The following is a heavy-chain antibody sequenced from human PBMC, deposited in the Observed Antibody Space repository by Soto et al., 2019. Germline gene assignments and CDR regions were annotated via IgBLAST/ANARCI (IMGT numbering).Heavy chain of an antibody. J-gene: IGHJ4*02. V-gene: IGHV3-74*01. Sequence: EVQLVESGGALVQPGGFLRLSCATSGFTFSRYWMHWVRQVPGKGLVGVSRINSDGSSISYSDSVKGRFTTTRDNAKNTLYPQMNSLRVDDTVVYCCARLPGDTITSLDYWGQGTLVTV. CDR1: GFTFSRYW. D-gene: IGHD3-3*01. CDR3: ARLPGDTITSLDY. CDR2: INSDGSSI.